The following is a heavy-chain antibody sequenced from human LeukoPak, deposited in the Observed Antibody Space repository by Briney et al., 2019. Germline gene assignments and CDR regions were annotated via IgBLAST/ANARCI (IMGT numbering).Heavy chain of an antibody. CDR2: IVVGSGNT. CDR3: AAVGPILKAFDY. Sequence: SVKVSCKASGFTFTSSAVQWVRQARGQRLEWIGWIVVGSGNTNYAQEFQERVTITRDMSTSTAYMELSSLRSEDTAVYYCAAVGPILKAFDYWGQGTLVTVSS. CDR1: GFTFTSSA. J-gene: IGHJ4*02. V-gene: IGHV1-58*01.